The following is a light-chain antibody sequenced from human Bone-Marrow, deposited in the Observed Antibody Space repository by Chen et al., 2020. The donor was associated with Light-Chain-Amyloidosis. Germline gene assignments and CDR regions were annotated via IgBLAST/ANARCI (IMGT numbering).Light chain of an antibody. CDR1: DLPTKY. CDR2: RDT. J-gene: IGLJ2*01. V-gene: IGLV3-25*03. Sequence: SYELTQPPSVTVSPGQTDRITCSGDDLPTKYAYWYQQKPGQAPVLVIYRDTERPSGISERFSGSSSGTTATLTISGVQAEDEADYHCQSADSSGTYEVIFGGGTKLTVL. CDR3: QSADSSGTYEVI.